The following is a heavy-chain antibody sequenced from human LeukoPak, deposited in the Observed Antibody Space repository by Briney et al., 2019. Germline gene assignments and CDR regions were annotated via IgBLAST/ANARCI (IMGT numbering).Heavy chain of an antibody. V-gene: IGHV4-59*08. J-gene: IGHJ6*02. CDR1: GGSINSDY. CDR2: MYYSGSST. CDR3: ARQGHKLTLVDYYGMDV. D-gene: IGHD1-26*01. Sequence: SETLSLTCTVSGGSINSDYWSWVRQPPGKGLEWIGHMYYSGSSTNYNPSLKSRVTISVDRSKNQFSLKLSSVTAADTAVYYCARQGHKLTLVDYYGMDVWGQGTTVTVSS.